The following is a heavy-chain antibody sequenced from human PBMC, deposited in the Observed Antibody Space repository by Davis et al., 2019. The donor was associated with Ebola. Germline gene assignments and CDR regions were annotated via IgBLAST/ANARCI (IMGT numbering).Heavy chain of an antibody. CDR2: INWNGGRT. Sequence: GESLKISCAASGFTFDDYGMSWVRQAPGKGLEWVSGINWNGGRTGYADSVKGRFTISRDNSKNTLYLQMNSLRAEDTAVYYCAKDHQYHLEWLLTGHFDYWGQGTLVTVSS. J-gene: IGHJ4*02. CDR3: AKDHQYHLEWLLTGHFDY. CDR1: GFTFDDYG. D-gene: IGHD3-3*01. V-gene: IGHV3-20*04.